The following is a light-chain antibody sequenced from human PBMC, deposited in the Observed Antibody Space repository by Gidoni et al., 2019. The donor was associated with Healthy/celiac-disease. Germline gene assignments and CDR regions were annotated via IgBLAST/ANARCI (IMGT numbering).Light chain of an antibody. CDR1: QSLSSY. V-gene: IGKV1-39*01. Sequence: DIQMTQSPSSLSASVVDRVTITCRASQSLSSYLNWYQQKPGTAPKLLIYAASSLQSGVPSRFSGSGSGTDFTLTISSLQPEDFATYYCQQSYSTLYTFGQGTKLEIK. J-gene: IGKJ2*01. CDR3: QQSYSTLYT. CDR2: AAS.